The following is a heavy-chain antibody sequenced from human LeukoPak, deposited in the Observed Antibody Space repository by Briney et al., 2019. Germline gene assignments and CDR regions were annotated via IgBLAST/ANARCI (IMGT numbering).Heavy chain of an antibody. Sequence: SETLSLTCTVSGGSISSYYWSWIRQPAGKGLEWIGRIYTSGSTIYNPSLKSRVTMSVATSKTPLTLQLSFVTAADTAVYSCARGRNPGGGSYRPHGPFDYWGQGPLVTVSS. J-gene: IGHJ4*02. D-gene: IGHD3-16*02. CDR1: GGSISSYY. CDR3: ARGRNPGGGSYRPHGPFDY. CDR2: IYTSGST. V-gene: IGHV4-4*07.